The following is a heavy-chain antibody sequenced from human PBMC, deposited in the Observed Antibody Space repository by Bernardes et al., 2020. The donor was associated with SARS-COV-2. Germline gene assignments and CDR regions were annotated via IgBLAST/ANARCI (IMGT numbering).Heavy chain of an antibody. D-gene: IGHD2-2*01. V-gene: IGHV4-34*01. CDR1: GGSFSGYY. J-gene: IGHJ4*02. CDR2: INHSGST. CDR3: ARTGYQLLHTPYYFDY. Sequence: TLSLTCAVDGGSFSGYYWSWIRQPPGKGLEWIGEINHSGSTNYNPSLKSRVTISVDTSKNQFSLKLSSVTAADTAVYYCARTGYQLLHTPYYFDYWGQGTLVTVSS.